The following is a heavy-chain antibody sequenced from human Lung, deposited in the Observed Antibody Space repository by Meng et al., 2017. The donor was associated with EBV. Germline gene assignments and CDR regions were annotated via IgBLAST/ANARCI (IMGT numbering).Heavy chain of an antibody. Sequence: VQRQGLGPGLVKPLKTPSPTCPVSGGSIGFGYYYWSWIRQPPGKGLEWIGYIYDSGSTSYNPSLMSRVTISVDTSRNQFSLKLTSVTAADTAVYYCAREYSSSSGLPGPWGQGTLVTVSS. D-gene: IGHD6-6*01. CDR1: GGSIGFGYYY. J-gene: IGHJ5*02. V-gene: IGHV4-30-4*08. CDR3: AREYSSSSGLPGP. CDR2: IYDSGST.